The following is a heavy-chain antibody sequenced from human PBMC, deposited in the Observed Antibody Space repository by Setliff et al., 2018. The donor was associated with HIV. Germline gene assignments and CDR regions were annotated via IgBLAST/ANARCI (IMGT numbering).Heavy chain of an antibody. Sequence: LRLSCGVSGFPFSNYAMHWVRQAPGKGLEWLAIISDDGSDKHFADSLKGRFTISRDNSKNTMYLQMNSLKIEDTAIYYCARGGGPEPETKLFDYWGQGTLVTVSS. CDR1: GFPFSNYA. CDR2: ISDDGSDK. J-gene: IGHJ4*02. CDR3: ARGGGPEPETKLFDY. D-gene: IGHD1-26*01. V-gene: IGHV3-30*04.